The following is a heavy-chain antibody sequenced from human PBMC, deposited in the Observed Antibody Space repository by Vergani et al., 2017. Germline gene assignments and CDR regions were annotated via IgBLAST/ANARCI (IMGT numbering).Heavy chain of an antibody. Sequence: QVQLVQSGAEVKKPGASVKVSCKASGYTFTSYYMHWVRQAPGQGLEWMGGIIPIFGTANYAQKFQGRVTITADESTSTAYMELSSLRSEDTAVYYCARGVDTAMSYDVPYYYGMDVWGQGTTVTVSS. CDR1: GYTFTSYY. J-gene: IGHJ6*02. V-gene: IGHV1-69*01. CDR2: IIPIFGTA. CDR3: ARGVDTAMSYDVPYYYGMDV. D-gene: IGHD5-18*01.